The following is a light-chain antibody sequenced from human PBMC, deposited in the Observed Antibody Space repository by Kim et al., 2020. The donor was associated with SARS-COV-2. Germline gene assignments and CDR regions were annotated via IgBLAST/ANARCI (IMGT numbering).Light chain of an antibody. CDR1: NIGIKN. Sequence: APGKTARITCGGNNIGIKNVHWYQQKPGQAPVLVMYYDTDRPSGIPERFSGSNSGNTATLTISGVEAGDEADYYCQVWDSTTDYVIFGGGTKLTVL. CDR3: QVWDSTTDYVI. CDR2: YDT. V-gene: IGLV3-21*04. J-gene: IGLJ2*01.